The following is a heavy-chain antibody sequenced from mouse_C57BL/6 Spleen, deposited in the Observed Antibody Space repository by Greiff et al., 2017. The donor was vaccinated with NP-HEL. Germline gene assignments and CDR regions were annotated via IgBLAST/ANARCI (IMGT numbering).Heavy chain of an antibody. Sequence: EVMLVESGGGLVKPGGSLKLSCAASGFTFSSYAMSWVRQTPEKRLEWVATISDGGSYTYYPDNVKGRFTISRDNAKNNLYLQMSHLKSEDTAMYYCARDDSYYYGSPFAYWGQGTLVTVSA. CDR2: ISDGGSYT. V-gene: IGHV5-4*01. CDR1: GFTFSSYA. J-gene: IGHJ3*01. CDR3: ARDDSYYYGSPFAY. D-gene: IGHD1-1*01.